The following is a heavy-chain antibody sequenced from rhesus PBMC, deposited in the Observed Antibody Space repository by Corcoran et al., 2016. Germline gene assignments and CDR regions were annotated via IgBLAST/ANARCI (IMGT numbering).Heavy chain of an antibody. D-gene: IGHD4-23*01. CDR3: ARRYTVTTVGFDY. CDR2: IYWDNDK. Sequence: QVTLKESGPALVKPTQTLTLTCTFSGFSLSTSGMGVGWIRKPSRKTLEWLAQIYWDNDKRYSTSLKSRLTISKDTSKNQVVLTMTNMDPVDTATYYCARRYTVTTVGFDYWGQGVLVTVSS. V-gene: IGHV2-1*01. J-gene: IGHJ4*01. CDR1: GFSLSTSGMG.